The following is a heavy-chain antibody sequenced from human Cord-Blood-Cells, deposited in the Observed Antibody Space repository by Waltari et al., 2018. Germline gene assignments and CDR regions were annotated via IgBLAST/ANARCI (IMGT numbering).Heavy chain of an antibody. D-gene: IGHD2-2*01. CDR1: GYTFTSYA. Sequence: QVQLVQSGAEVKKPGASVKVSCKASGYTFTSYAMHWVRQAPGQRLEWMGWINAGNGNTKYSQKFQGRVTITRDTSASTAYMELSSLRSEDTAVYYCARGVYCSSTSCYYYYYGMDVWGQGTTVTVSS. J-gene: IGHJ6*02. V-gene: IGHV1-3*01. CDR3: ARGVYCSSTSCYYYYYGMDV. CDR2: INAGNGNT.